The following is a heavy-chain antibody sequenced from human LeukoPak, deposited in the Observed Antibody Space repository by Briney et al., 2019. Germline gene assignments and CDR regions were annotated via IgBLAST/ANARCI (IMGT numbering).Heavy chain of an antibody. CDR2: MNQDGSEK. Sequence: PGGSLRLSCAASGFSFSCYRMTWVRQAPGKGLEWVANMNQDGSEKNYVDSVKGRFTISRDTAKNSLYLQMNSLRVEDTAVYNCARDRDSSSWWDHWGQGTLVTVSS. CDR3: ARDRDSSSWWDH. V-gene: IGHV3-7*01. J-gene: IGHJ5*02. D-gene: IGHD6-13*01. CDR1: GFSFSCYR.